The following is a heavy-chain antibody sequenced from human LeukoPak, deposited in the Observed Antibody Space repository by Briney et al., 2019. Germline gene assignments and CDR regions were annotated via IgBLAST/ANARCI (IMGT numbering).Heavy chain of an antibody. V-gene: IGHV3-30*18. CDR2: ISYDGSTK. D-gene: IGHD5-12*01. CDR3: AKEADSSGYGANFDY. Sequence: SGGSLRLSCAASGFTFSSYGMQWVRQAPGEGLEWVAVISYDGSTKYYGDTVKGRFTISRDNSENTLYLQMDSLRTEDTAVYYCAKEADSSGYGANFDYRGQGTLVTVSS. CDR1: GFTFSSYG. J-gene: IGHJ4*02.